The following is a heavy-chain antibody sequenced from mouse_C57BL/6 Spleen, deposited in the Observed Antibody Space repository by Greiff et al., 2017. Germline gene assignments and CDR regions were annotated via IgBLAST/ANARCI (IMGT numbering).Heavy chain of an antibody. Sequence: EVKLVESGGGLVKPGGSLKLSCAASGFTFSSYTMSWVRQTPEKRLEWVATISGGGGNTYYPDSVKGPFTISRGNAKNTLYLQMSSLRSEDTALYYCARGLPNGNYFDYWGQGTTLTVSS. CDR2: ISGGGGNT. V-gene: IGHV5-9*01. D-gene: IGHD2-10*01. CDR3: ARGLPNGNYFDY. J-gene: IGHJ2*01. CDR1: GFTFSSYT.